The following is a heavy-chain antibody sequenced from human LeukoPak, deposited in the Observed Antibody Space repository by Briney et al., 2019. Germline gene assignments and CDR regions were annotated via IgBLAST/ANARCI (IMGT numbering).Heavy chain of an antibody. CDR1: GVSISSYY. V-gene: IGHV4-59*08. CDR3: ARHADTSSRYYYFDY. Sequence: PSETLSLTCTVSGVSISSYYWNWIRQPPGKGLEWIANIHNSGNTNYNPSLRSRVTISLDTSKNQFSLKLSSVTAADTAVYYCARHADTSSRYYYFDYWGQGSLVTVSS. D-gene: IGHD6-13*01. CDR2: IHNSGNT. J-gene: IGHJ4*02.